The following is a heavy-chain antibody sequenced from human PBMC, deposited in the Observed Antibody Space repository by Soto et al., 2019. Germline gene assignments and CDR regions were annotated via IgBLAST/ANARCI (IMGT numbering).Heavy chain of an antibody. CDR3: ATVGSHIDY. J-gene: IGHJ4*02. CDR1: KGVVSSGC. D-gene: IGHD6-13*01. V-gene: IGHV4-59*02. Sequence: HSWSLWLSGALCKGVVSSGCCIFIRQPPGKRLERIGYIYYSGSTNYNPSLKSRVTISVDTSKNQFSLKLSSVTAADTAVYYCATVGSHIDYWGQGTLVTVSS. CDR2: IYYSGST.